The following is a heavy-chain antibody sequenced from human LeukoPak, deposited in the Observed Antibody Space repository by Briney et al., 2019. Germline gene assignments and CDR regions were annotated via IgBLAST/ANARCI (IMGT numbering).Heavy chain of an antibody. D-gene: IGHD5-12*01. CDR3: ARASYSGYDSDY. V-gene: IGHV3-20*04. CDR2: INWNGGST. J-gene: IGHJ4*02. CDR1: GFTFDHYG. Sequence: GGPLRLSCAASGFTFDHYGMRWVRQAPRKGLDWVAGINWNGGSTGYADSVKGRFTISRDNAKNSLYLQMNSLRAEDTALYYCARASYSGYDSDYWGQGALVTVSA.